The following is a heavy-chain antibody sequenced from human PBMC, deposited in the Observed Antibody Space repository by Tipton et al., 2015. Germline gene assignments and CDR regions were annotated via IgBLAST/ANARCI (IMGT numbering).Heavy chain of an antibody. CDR1: GGSINNQY. V-gene: IGHV4-4*09. Sequence: TLSLTRTVSGGSINNQYWNWIRQPPGKGLEWIGDIYLSGSTYYNPSLKSRVTITLGTSENQFSLRLSSVTAADTAVYYCARGNTNYLYDIDYWGQGALVTVSS. J-gene: IGHJ4*02. CDR2: IYLSGST. D-gene: IGHD5/OR15-5a*01. CDR3: ARGNTNYLYDIDY.